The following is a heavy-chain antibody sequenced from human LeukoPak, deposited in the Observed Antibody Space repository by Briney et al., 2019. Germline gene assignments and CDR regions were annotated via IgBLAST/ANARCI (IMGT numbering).Heavy chain of an antibody. J-gene: IGHJ6*02. V-gene: IGHV3-23*01. D-gene: IGHD1-26*01. CDR3: ARVSLGATPPDYYYYGLDA. Sequence: PGGSLRLSCAASGFILSSFAMSWVRQAPGKGPEWVSAISSSGDNTHYADSVKSRFTISRDNSVNKLYLQMNSLRAEDTALYYCARVSLGATPPDYYYYGLDAWGQGTPVTVSS. CDR1: GFILSSFA. CDR2: ISSSGDNT.